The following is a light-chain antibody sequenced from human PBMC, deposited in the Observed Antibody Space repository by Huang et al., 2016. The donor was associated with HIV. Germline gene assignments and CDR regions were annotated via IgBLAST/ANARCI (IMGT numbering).Light chain of an antibody. CDR2: LGT. Sequence: DIVMTQSPLSLPVTPGEPASISCRSSQSLLHSNGYNYLDWYLQKPGQSPQLLIYLGTNRASGGPDRFSGSGSGTDFTLKISRVEAEDVGVYYCMQALQTPPTFGQGTKVEIK. CDR1: QSLLHSNGYNY. CDR3: MQALQTPPT. J-gene: IGKJ1*01. V-gene: IGKV2-28*01.